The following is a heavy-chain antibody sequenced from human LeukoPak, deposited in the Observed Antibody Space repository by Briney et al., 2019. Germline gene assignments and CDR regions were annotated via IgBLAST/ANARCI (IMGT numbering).Heavy chain of an antibody. CDR2: IDWDDNK. J-gene: IGHJ3*01. Sequence: SGPTLVNPTQTLTLTCTFSGFSFTTSGMYLSWVRQPPGRALEWLALIDWDDNKYYNTSLKTRLTISKDTSKNQVVLTMTNMDPVDTGTYYCARTQQSTTVGAQAFDFWGQGTTVTVSS. CDR1: GFSFTTSGMY. D-gene: IGHD1-26*01. V-gene: IGHV2-70*20. CDR3: ARTQQSTTVGAQAFDF.